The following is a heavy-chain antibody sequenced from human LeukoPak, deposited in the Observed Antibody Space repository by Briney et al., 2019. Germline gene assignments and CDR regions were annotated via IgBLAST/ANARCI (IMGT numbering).Heavy chain of an antibody. CDR1: GNSISSYY. CDR2: IYTSGST. D-gene: IGHD4-11*01. J-gene: IGHJ4*02. Sequence: SETLSLTCTVSGNSISSYYWSWIRQPAGKGLEWIGRIYTSGSTNYNPSLKSRVTMSVDTAKNQFSLNLSSVTAADTAVYYCARETTGLARYFDYWGQGTLVTVSS. CDR3: ARETTGLARYFDY. V-gene: IGHV4-4*07.